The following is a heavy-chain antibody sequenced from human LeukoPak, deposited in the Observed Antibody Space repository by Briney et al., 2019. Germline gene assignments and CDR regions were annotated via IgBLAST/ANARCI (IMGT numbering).Heavy chain of an antibody. CDR2: IYTSGST. D-gene: IGHD6-13*01. CDR1: GDSISNYY. Sequence: SETLSLTCTVSGDSISNYYWNWIRQPAGKGLEWIGRIYTSGSTNYNPSLKSRVTMSVDTSKNQFSLKLSSVTAADTAVYYCARSDRRIAAAGTDWGQKALGTVSS. J-gene: IGHJ4*02. V-gene: IGHV4-4*07. CDR3: ARSDRRIAAAGTD.